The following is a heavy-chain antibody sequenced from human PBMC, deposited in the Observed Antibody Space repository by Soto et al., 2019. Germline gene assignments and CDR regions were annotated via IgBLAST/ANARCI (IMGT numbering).Heavy chain of an antibody. Sequence: QLQLQESGPGLLKPSETLSLTCTVSGASISTSNYYWSWIRQSPGKGLEWIGSVFYSGSSYSHPSLKSRVTISVDASRNQFSLRVNFVTAADTAVYYCASRKREEICSAGNCYFTYWGQGTLVTVSS. CDR2: VFYSGSS. CDR1: GASISTSNYY. CDR3: ASRKREEICSAGNCYFTY. D-gene: IGHD2-15*01. V-gene: IGHV4-39*01. J-gene: IGHJ4*02.